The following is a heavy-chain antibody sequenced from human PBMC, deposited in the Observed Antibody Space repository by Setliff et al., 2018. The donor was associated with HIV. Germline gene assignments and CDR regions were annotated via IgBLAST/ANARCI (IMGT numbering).Heavy chain of an antibody. CDR3: AKGVGTTLSAFDY. J-gene: IGHJ4*02. V-gene: IGHV3-30*02. Sequence: GGSLRLSCAASGFAFSSYGMHWVRQAPGKGLEWVAFIRYDGRNKYYADSVKGRFTISRDNSQNTLYLQMNSLRADDTAVFYRAKGVGTTLSAFDYWGQGTQVTVSS. D-gene: IGHD1-26*01. CDR2: IRYDGRNK. CDR1: GFAFSSYG.